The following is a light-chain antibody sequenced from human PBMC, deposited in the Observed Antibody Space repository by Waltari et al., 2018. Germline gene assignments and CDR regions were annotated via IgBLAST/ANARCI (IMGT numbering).Light chain of an antibody. Sequence: QSALTQPASVSGSPGQSITISCTGTSSDVGSYNLVSWYQQHPGKAPKLMIYEGSKRPAGVSHRFSGSKSGNTASLTVAGRQAEDESDYYCCAYAGSSTFFYVVGTGPKVPVL. CDR1: SSDVGSYNL. CDR3: CAYAGSSTFFYV. V-gene: IGLV2-23*03. CDR2: EGS. J-gene: IGLJ1*01.